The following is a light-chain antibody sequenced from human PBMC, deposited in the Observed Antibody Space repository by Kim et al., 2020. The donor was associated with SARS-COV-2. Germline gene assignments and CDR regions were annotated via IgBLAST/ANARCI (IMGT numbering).Light chain of an antibody. V-gene: IGLV2-14*03. CDR2: DAS. CDR3: SSYTSSSAGV. J-gene: IGLJ2*01. CDR1: SSDVGGYNY. Sequence: QSALIQPVSVSGSPGQSITISCTGTSSDVGGYNYVSWYQQHPGKAPKLMIYDASNRPSGVSNRFSGSKSGNTASLTISGLQAEDKADYFCSSYTSSSAGVFSGGTQVPVL.